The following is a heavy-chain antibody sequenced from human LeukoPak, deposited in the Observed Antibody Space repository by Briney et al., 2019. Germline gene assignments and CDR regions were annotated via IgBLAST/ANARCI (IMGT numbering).Heavy chain of an antibody. CDR2: ISGGGAVT. Sequence: GGSLRLSCAASGFTFSSYAMSWVRQAPGKGLEWVSGISGGGAVTYYADSVKGRFTISRDNSKNTLYLQMNSLRAEDTAIYYCAKRPRGGSCYDYWGQGTLVTVSS. D-gene: IGHD2-15*01. V-gene: IGHV3-23*01. J-gene: IGHJ4*02. CDR1: GFTFSSYA. CDR3: AKRPRGGSCYDY.